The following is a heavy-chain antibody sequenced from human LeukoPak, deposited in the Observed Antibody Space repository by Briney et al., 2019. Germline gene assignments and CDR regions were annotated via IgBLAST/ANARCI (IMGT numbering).Heavy chain of an antibody. CDR3: ASGEFDYYDSIIF. D-gene: IGHD3-22*01. CDR2: INSDGSST. V-gene: IGHV3-74*01. CDR1: GFTFSSYW. Sequence: GGSVRLSCEASGFTFSSYWMHWVRQAPGKGLVWVSRINSDGSSTSYADSVKGRFTISRDNAKKTLYLQMNSLRAEDTAVYYCASGEFDYYDSIIFGGQGTLVPVSS. J-gene: IGHJ4*02.